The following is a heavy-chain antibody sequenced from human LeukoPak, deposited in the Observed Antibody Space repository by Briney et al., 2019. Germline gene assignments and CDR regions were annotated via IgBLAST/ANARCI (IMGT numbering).Heavy chain of an antibody. J-gene: IGHJ5*02. V-gene: IGHV3-74*01. D-gene: IGHD6-13*01. Sequence: GGSLRLSCAASGFTFSSFWMHWVRQDPGKGLVWVSRTSPDGMTTIHADSVKGRFTVSRDNAKNTLYLQMNSLRAEDTAVYYCARTRTLPVAGGFDAWGQGTLVTVSS. CDR3: ARTRTLPVAGGFDA. CDR1: GFTFSSFW. CDR2: TSPDGMTT.